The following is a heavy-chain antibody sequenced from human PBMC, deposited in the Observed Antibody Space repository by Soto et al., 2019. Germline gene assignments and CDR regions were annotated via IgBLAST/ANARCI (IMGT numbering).Heavy chain of an antibody. CDR3: AKPYDSSPLDYYYGMDV. V-gene: IGHV3-30*18. CDR1: GFTFSSYG. D-gene: IGHD3-22*01. Sequence: GGSLRLSCAASGFTFSSYGMHWVRQAPGKGLEWVAVISYDGSNKYYADSVKGRFTISRDNSKNTLYLQMNSLRAEDTAVYYCAKPYDSSPLDYYYGMDVWGQGTTVTVSS. CDR2: ISYDGSNK. J-gene: IGHJ6*02.